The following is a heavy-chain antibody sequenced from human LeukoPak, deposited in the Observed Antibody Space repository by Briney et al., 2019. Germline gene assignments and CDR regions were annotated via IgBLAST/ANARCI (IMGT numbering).Heavy chain of an antibody. CDR1: GFTLRNYG. CDR3: ARDAVDTANAV. V-gene: IGHV3-33*01. Sequence: PGGSLRLSCAASGFTLRNYGMHWVRQAPGKGLEWVAIIWYDGSNKYYADSVKGRFTISRDNAKNTLYLQMNSLRAEDTAVYYCARDAVDTANAVWGQGTTVTVSS. D-gene: IGHD5-18*01. CDR2: IWYDGSNK. J-gene: IGHJ6*02.